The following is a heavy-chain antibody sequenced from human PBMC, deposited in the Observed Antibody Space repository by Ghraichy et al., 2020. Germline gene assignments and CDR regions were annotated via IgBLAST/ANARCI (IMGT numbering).Heavy chain of an antibody. V-gene: IGHV3-23*01. J-gene: IGHJ4*02. Sequence: GGSLRLPCAASRFTFSKFAMTWVRQAPGKGLEWVSAISDSGSDKSYADSVKGRFTMSRDNSKNTVYLQMSSLRAEDTAIYYCAKGTSATGHTPRCDSWGQGTLVTVSS. CDR1: RFTFSKFA. D-gene: IGHD2-2*02. CDR3: AKGTSATGHTPRCDS. CDR2: ISDSGSDK.